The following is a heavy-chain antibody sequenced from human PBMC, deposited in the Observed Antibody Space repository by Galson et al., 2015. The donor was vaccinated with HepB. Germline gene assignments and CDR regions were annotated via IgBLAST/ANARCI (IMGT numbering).Heavy chain of an antibody. V-gene: IGHV3-48*02. Sequence: SLRLSCAASGFTFSSYGMHWVRQAPGKGLEWVSSITSSGSTIYYADSVKGRFTISRDNAQNSLSLQMNSLTDDDTAVYYCVRGYYDYVSWGQGTLVTVSS. CDR1: GFTFSSYG. D-gene: IGHD3-16*01. CDR3: VRGYYDYVS. CDR2: ITSSGSTI. J-gene: IGHJ4*02.